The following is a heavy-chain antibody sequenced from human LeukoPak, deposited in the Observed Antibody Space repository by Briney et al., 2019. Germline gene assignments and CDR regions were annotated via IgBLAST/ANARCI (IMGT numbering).Heavy chain of an antibody. CDR3: ARSGGYYFDVL. CDR1: GSSVSPFY. Sequence: SETLSLTCTVSGSSVSPFYWSWIRQPPGKGLEWIGYVYYDGTTSYDPSLKSRIIISLDTPKNQFSLRLNSVTAADTAVYYCARSGGYYFDVLWGQGTLVTVSS. CDR2: VYYDGTT. D-gene: IGHD3-22*01. V-gene: IGHV4-59*08. J-gene: IGHJ4*02.